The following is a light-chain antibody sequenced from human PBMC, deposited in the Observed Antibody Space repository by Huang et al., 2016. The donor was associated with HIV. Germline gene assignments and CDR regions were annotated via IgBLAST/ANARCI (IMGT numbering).Light chain of an antibody. CDR2: AAS. V-gene: IGKV1-39*01. CDR3: QQTYSAVT. J-gene: IGKJ1*01. Sequence: DIQMTQSPSSLSASVGDRVTITCRASQSISNFLNWYQQKPGKAPNLLIHAASTLQSGVPSRVSGSGSGTDFTLTISSLQPEDVATYYCQQTYSAVTFGQGTKVEIK. CDR1: QSISNF.